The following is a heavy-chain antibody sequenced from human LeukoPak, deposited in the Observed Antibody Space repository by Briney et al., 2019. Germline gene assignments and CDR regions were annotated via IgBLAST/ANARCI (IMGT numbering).Heavy chain of an antibody. CDR3: AKALVATNHYYYYYMDV. V-gene: IGHV3-23*01. D-gene: IGHD5-12*01. CDR1: GFTFSSYA. CDR2: ISGSGGST. J-gene: IGHJ6*03. Sequence: PGGSLRLSCAASGFTFSSYAMSWVRQAPGKGLEWVSAISGSGGSTYYADSVKGRFTISRDNSKNTLYLQMNSLRAEDTAVYYCAKALVATNHYYYYYMDVWGKGTTVTISS.